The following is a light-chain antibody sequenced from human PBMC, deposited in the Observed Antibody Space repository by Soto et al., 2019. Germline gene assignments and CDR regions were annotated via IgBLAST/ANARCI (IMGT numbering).Light chain of an antibody. J-gene: IGKJ1*01. V-gene: IGKV3-15*01. CDR1: HSVVSN. Sequence: DTVMTQSPATLSVSPGERATLSCRASHSVVSNLAWYQQKPGQAPRLLIYGASTRATVIPARFSGSGSGTDFTLTISSLEPGDFAVYYCQQRSNWPSTFGQGTKVDIK. CDR2: GAS. CDR3: QQRSNWPST.